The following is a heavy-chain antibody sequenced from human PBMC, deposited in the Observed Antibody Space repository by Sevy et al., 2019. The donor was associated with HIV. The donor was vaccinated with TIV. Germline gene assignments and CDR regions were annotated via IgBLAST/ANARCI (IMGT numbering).Heavy chain of an antibody. V-gene: IGHV5-51*01. CDR2: IYPGDSDT. CDR3: ARRLPWGYYFDY. D-gene: IGHD3-16*01. J-gene: IGHJ4*02. CDR1: GYSFTNYW. Sequence: GESLKISCKASGYSFTNYWIGWVRQMPGKGLEWMGIIYPGDSDTRYSPSFQGQVTISADKSISAAYLQWCSLRASDTAMYYCARRLPWGYYFDYWGQGTLVTVSS.